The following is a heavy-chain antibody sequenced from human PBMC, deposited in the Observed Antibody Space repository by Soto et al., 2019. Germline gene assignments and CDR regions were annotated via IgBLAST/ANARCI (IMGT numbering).Heavy chain of an antibody. J-gene: IGHJ4*02. CDR3: ARYHYDYVWGSYRYTWPRVY. CDR1: GYSFTSCW. D-gene: IGHD3-16*02. CDR2: IYPGDSDT. V-gene: IGHV5-51*01. Sequence: GESLKISCKGSGYSFTSCWIGWVRQMPGKGLEWMGIIYPGDSDTRYSPSFQGQVTISADKSISTAYLQWSSLKASDTAMYYCARYHYDYVWGSYRYTWPRVYWGQGTLVTVSS.